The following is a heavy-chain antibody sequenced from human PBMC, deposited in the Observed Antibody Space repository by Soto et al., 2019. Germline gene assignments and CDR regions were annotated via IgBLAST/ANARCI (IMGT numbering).Heavy chain of an antibody. J-gene: IGHJ4*02. Sequence: GSLSLSCAASGFTFSAYWMHWVRQTPGKGLVWVSRMNSDGSSIGYADSVKGRFTISRDNAKNTLYLQMNSLRAEDTAVYYCARVGCSGGSCIDYWGQGTLVTVSS. CDR3: ARVGCSGGSCIDY. D-gene: IGHD2-15*01. V-gene: IGHV3-74*01. CDR2: MNSDGSSI. CDR1: GFTFSAYW.